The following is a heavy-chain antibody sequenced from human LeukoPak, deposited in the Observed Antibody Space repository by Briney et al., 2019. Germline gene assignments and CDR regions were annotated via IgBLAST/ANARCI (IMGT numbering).Heavy chain of an antibody. CDR2: INHSGTT. V-gene: IGHV4-34*01. D-gene: IGHD2-15*01. CDR1: GGSLSGSFSGYY. J-gene: IGHJ4*02. CDR3: ARGVDI. Sequence: SETLSLTCAVYGGSLSGSFSGYYWSWFRQPPGMGLEWIGEINHSGTTNYNPSLKSRVTMSVDTSKNQFSLKLTSMTAADTAVYYCARGVDIWGQGSLVTVSS.